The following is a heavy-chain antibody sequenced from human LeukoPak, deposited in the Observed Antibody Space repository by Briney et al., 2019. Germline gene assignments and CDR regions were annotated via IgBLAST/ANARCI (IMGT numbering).Heavy chain of an antibody. V-gene: IGHV3-21*04. CDR2: ISSRGTST. Sequence: GESLRLSCVASGFIFSDFGMNWVRQVPGKGLEWVAFISSRGTSTFYADSVKGRFTISRDTAKKSLDLQMTGLRADDTAAYYCVRGTDCSATTCYPLSAFDYWGQGTLVTVSS. CDR3: VRGTDCSATTCYPLSAFDY. CDR1: GFIFSDFG. J-gene: IGHJ4*02. D-gene: IGHD2-8*02.